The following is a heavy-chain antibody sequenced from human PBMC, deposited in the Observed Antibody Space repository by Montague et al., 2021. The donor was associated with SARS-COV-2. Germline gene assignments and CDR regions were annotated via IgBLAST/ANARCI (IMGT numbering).Heavy chain of an antibody. CDR1: GGSISSSNW. CDR3: ARDVGDCSSTSCYRARWGYYYGMDV. CDR2: IYHSGST. D-gene: IGHD2-2*01. J-gene: IGHJ6*02. V-gene: IGHV4-4*02. Sequence: SETLSLTCAVSGGSISSSNWWSWVRQPPGKGLEWIGEIYHSGSTNYNPSLKSLVTILVDKSKNQFFLMLSSVTAANTAVYYGARDVGDCSSTSCYRARWGYYYGMDVWGQGTTVTVSS.